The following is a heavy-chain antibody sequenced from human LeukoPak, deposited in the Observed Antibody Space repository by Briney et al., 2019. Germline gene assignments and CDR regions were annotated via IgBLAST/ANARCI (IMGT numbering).Heavy chain of an antibody. Sequence: ASVKVSCKASRGTFSSYAISWVRQARGQGLEWMGGIIPILGTANYAQKSQGRVTITADDSTSTAYMELSSLRSEDTAVYYCASGTTDIVVVPDTLRNYYFDYWGQGTLVTVSS. CDR2: IIPILGTA. J-gene: IGHJ4*02. CDR1: RGTFSSYA. CDR3: ASGTTDIVVVPDTLRNYYFDY. D-gene: IGHD2-2*01. V-gene: IGHV1-69*13.